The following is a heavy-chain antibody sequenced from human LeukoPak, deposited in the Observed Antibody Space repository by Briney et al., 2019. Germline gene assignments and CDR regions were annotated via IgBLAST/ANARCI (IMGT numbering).Heavy chain of an antibody. CDR3: ARSPAGANYYLDV. J-gene: IGHJ6*03. CDR1: GFTFSSYE. D-gene: IGHD1-14*01. Sequence: GGSLRLSCAASGFTFSSYEMNWVRQAPGKGLEWVSYISSSGSTMYYADSVKGRFAISRDNAKNSLSLQMNSLRAEDTAVYYCARSPAGANYYLDVWGKGTTVTISS. V-gene: IGHV3-48*03. CDR2: ISSSGSTM.